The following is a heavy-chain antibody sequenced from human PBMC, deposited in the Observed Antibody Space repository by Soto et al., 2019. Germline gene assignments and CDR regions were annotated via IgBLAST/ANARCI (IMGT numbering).Heavy chain of an antibody. CDR2: INHSGST. CDR3: ARGRGYSSSSRSFDY. J-gene: IGHJ4*02. V-gene: IGHV4-34*01. D-gene: IGHD6-6*01. CDR1: GGSFSGYY. Sequence: SETLSLTCAVYGGSFSGYYWSWIRQPPGKGLEWIGEINHSGSTNYNPSLKSRVTISVVTSKNQFSLKLSSVTAADTAVYYCARGRGYSSSSRSFDYWGQGTLVTVSS.